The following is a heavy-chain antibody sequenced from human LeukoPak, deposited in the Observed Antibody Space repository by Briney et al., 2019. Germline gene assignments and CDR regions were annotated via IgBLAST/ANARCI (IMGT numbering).Heavy chain of an antibody. V-gene: IGHV4-34*01. D-gene: IGHD4-11*01. CDR3: VRDYSNFVQGD. J-gene: IGHJ4*02. CDR1: GGSFSGYY. CDR2: INHSGST. Sequence: SETLSLTCAVYGGSFSGYYWSWIRQPPGKGLEWIGEINHSGSTYYNPSLKSRLTIFADTSKNQFSLKMTPVTAADTAVYYCVRDYSNFVQGDWGRGTLVTVSS.